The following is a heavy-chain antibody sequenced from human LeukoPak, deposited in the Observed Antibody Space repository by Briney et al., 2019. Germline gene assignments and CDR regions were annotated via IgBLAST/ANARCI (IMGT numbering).Heavy chain of an antibody. J-gene: IGHJ4*02. CDR1: GLSLSSYS. CDR2: ISASGRDT. CDR3: AKDAAGPEY. V-gene: IGHV3-23*01. D-gene: IGHD6-13*01. Sequence: GGSLRLSCVVSGLSLSSYSMTWVRQAPGKGLEWVSGISASGRDTWFPDSVKGRFTISRDNSKNTLFLQMSSLRVEDTAIYYCAKDAAGPEYWGQGTLVTVSS.